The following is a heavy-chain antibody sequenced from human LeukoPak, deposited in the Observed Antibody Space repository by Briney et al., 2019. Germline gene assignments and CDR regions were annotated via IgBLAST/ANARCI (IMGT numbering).Heavy chain of an antibody. CDR3: ARGLLWFGEPSGIYMDV. D-gene: IGHD3-10*01. CDR1: GFSFSTYS. CDR2: ITANSYYI. J-gene: IGHJ6*03. V-gene: IGHV3-21*04. Sequence: GSLRLSCVASGFSFSTYSMTWVRQAPGKGLEWVSSITANSYYIYYADSVRGRFTISRDNAKNSLFLQMNSLRAEDTALYHCARGLLWFGEPSGIYMDVWGKGTTVTVSS.